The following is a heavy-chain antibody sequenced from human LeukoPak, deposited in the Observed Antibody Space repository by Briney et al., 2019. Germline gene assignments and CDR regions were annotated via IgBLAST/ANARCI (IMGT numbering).Heavy chain of an antibody. Sequence: GASVKVSCKASGYTCTSYDINWVRQATGQRLEWMGWMNPNSGNTGYAQKFQGRVTMTRNTSISTAYMELSSLRSEDTAVYYCARGGRRITIFGVVTPDWFDPWGQGTLVTVSS. D-gene: IGHD3-3*01. J-gene: IGHJ5*02. CDR2: MNPNSGNT. V-gene: IGHV1-8*01. CDR3: ARGGRRITIFGVVTPDWFDP. CDR1: GYTCTSYD.